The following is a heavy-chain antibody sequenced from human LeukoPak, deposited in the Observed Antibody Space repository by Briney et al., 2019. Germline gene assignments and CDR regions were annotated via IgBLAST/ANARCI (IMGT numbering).Heavy chain of an antibody. CDR1: GFIFSNYA. J-gene: IGHJ4*02. Sequence: GGSLRLSCEGSGFIFSNYAMTWVRQAPGRGLEWVAGISGSADTSYADSVKGRFSISRDDSKDTVYLQLNRLTADDTALYYCAKETGWSPLGENDHWGQGILVIVS. D-gene: IGHD3-16*01. CDR3: AKETGWSPLGENDH. V-gene: IGHV3-23*01. CDR2: ISGSADT.